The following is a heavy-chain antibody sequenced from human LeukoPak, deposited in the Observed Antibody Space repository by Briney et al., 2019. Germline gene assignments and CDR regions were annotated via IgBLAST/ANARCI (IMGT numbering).Heavy chain of an antibody. J-gene: IGHJ4*02. CDR1: GFTFSNYW. CDR2: IRYDGSNK. CDR3: AKKDGGRGEGTFDY. V-gene: IGHV3-30*02. D-gene: IGHD3-10*01. Sequence: GGSLRLSCAASGFTFSNYWIHWVRQAPGKGLEWVAFIRYDGSNKYYADSVKGRFTISRDNSKNTLYLQMNSLRAEDTAMYYCAKKDGGRGEGTFDYWGQGTLVTVSS.